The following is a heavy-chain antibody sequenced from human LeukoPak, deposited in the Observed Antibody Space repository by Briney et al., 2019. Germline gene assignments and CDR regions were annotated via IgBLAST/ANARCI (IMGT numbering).Heavy chain of an antibody. D-gene: IGHD6-19*01. Sequence: GGSLRLSCAASGFTFSRYSINWVRQAPGKGLEWVSSISSSSTYIYYADSVEGRFTISRDNSKNSVSLQMNSLRAEDTAVYYCARGAKSRAAVAVDYYYYGMDVWGQGTTVTVSS. CDR2: ISSSSTYI. V-gene: IGHV3-21*01. CDR3: ARGAKSRAAVAVDYYYYGMDV. CDR1: GFTFSRYS. J-gene: IGHJ6*02.